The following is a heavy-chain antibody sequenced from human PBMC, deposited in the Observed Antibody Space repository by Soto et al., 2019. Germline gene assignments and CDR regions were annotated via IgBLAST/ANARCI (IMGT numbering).Heavy chain of an antibody. Sequence: QVQLVQSGAEVKKPGSSVKVSCKASGGTFSSYAISWVRQAPGQGLEWMGGIIPIFGTANYAQKFQGRVTITADESTSTVYMELSSLRSEDKAVYYCASVYCSGGSCYSGPRLNWFDPWGQGTLVTVSS. CDR3: ASVYCSGGSCYSGPRLNWFDP. D-gene: IGHD2-15*01. V-gene: IGHV1-69*01. J-gene: IGHJ5*02. CDR2: IIPIFGTA. CDR1: GGTFSSYA.